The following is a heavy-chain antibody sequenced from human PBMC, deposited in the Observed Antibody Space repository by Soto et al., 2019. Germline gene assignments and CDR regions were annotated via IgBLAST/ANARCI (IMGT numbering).Heavy chain of an antibody. CDR1: GYTFTNYG. Sequence: QVQLVESGAEVKKPGASVKVSCKASGYTFTNYGISWVRQAPGQGLEWMGWISGYNGNTKYAQKFQGRVTMTTDTPTNTAYMDLRSLRSADTAVYYCARDREYYYESSGNYYYHYGMDVWGQGTTVTVS. CDR2: ISGYNGNT. D-gene: IGHD3-22*01. CDR3: ARDREYYYESSGNYYYHYGMDV. V-gene: IGHV1-18*04. J-gene: IGHJ6*02.